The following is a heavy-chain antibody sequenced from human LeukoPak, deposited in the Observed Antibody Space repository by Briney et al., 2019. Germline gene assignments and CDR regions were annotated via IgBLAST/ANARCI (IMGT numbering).Heavy chain of an antibody. V-gene: IGHV3-30-3*01. CDR3: AKDLEYDRNAFDI. D-gene: IGHD3-22*01. Sequence: PGGSLRLSCAASGFIFSNYAIHWVRQAPDKGLEWVAVISYDGVKKYHADSVKGRFTISRDNSKNTFYLQMNGLRPEDTAVYYCAKDLEYDRNAFDIWGQGTMVTVSS. J-gene: IGHJ3*02. CDR2: ISYDGVKK. CDR1: GFIFSNYA.